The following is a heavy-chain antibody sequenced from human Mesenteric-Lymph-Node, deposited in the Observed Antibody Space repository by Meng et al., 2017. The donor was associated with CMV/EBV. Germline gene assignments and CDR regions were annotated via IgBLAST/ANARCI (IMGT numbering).Heavy chain of an antibody. CDR1: GFICSNYG. J-gene: IGHJ4*02. CDR3: VKEDRLKWAEYFDD. V-gene: IGHV3-30*02. CDR2: IQYDGISK. Sequence: GESLKISCAASGFICSNYGLHWVRQAPGKGLEWVSFIQYDGISKYYADSVKGRFTISRDNSKNSLFLQVNSLRTDGTAVYYCVKEDRLKWAEYFDDWGQGTLVTVSS. D-gene: IGHD3-3*01.